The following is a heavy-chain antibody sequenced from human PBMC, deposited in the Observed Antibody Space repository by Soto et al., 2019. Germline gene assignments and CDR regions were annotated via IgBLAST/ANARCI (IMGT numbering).Heavy chain of an antibody. Sequence: QVQLQQRGAGLLKPSETLSLTGALSGVSFSGLFWSWIRQSPGKGLEWIGEINHRGDTHYNPSLKSRVTISVDTSRNLLSFNLTSVTAADSAVYYCARRYSGRGWYDCWGLGIPVTISS. CDR1: GVSFSGLF. J-gene: IGHJ5*01. D-gene: IGHD3-9*01. CDR3: ARRYSGRGWYDC. V-gene: IGHV4-34*01. CDR2: INHRGDT.